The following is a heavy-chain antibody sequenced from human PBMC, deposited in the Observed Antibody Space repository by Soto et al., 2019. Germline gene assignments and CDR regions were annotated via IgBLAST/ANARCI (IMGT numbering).Heavy chain of an antibody. CDR1: GGSVSSGSYY. CDR2: IYYSGST. D-gene: IGHD6-19*01. V-gene: IGHV4-61*01. CDR3: ARGRKQWLSPY. Sequence: QVQLQESGPGLGKPSETLSLTCTVSGGSVSSGSYYWSWIRQPPGKGLEWIGYIYYSGSTNYNPSPKSRVTTSVDTSKNQFSLKLSSVTAADTDVYYCARGRKQWLSPYWGQGTLVTVSS. J-gene: IGHJ4*02.